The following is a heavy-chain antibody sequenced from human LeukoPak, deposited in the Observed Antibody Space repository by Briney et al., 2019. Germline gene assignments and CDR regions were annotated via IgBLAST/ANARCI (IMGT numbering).Heavy chain of an antibody. J-gene: IGHJ4*02. CDR2: IKQDGSEK. CDR1: GFTFSNYW. V-gene: IGHV3-7*01. Sequence: GGSLRLSCAASGFTFSNYWLTWVRQAPGQGLEWVANIKQDGSEKHYVGSVKGRFTISRDNAKNSLYLQMNSLRAEDTAVYYCARGRQIAYWGQGTLVTVSS. CDR3: ARGRQIAY.